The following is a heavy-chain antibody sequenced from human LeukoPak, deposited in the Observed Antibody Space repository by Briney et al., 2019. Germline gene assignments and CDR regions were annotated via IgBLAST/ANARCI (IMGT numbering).Heavy chain of an antibody. CDR3: ARGQIDLLRNYFDS. CDR1: GFIVRHKY. D-gene: IGHD3-22*01. CDR2: IYAGGNS. V-gene: IGHV3-66*01. Sequence: GGSLRLSCVASGFIVRHKYMAWVRQAPGKGLEGLSIIYAGGNSVYADSVKGRFIISRDNSRNTVHLQMNSLRDDDTAVYYCARGQIDLLRNYFDSWGPGTLVAVSS. J-gene: IGHJ4*02.